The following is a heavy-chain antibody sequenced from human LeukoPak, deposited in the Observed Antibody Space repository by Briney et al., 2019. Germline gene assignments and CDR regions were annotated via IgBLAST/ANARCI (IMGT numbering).Heavy chain of an antibody. CDR1: GFTFSSYA. V-gene: IGHV3-23*01. Sequence: GGSLRLSCAASGFTFSSYAMSWVRQAPGKGLEWVSAISGSGGSTYYADSVKGRFTISRDNSKNTLYLQMNSLRAKDTAVYYCAKVKTRDGYNYFDYWGQGTLVTVSS. D-gene: IGHD5-24*01. CDR3: AKVKTRDGYNYFDY. J-gene: IGHJ4*02. CDR2: ISGSGGST.